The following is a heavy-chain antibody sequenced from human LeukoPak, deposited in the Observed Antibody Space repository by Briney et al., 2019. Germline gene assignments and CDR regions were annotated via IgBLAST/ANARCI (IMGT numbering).Heavy chain of an antibody. CDR2: IYYSGST. D-gene: IGHD3-16*01. CDR3: ARVRGMIKAFDI. CDR1: GGSINNYY. J-gene: IGHJ3*02. V-gene: IGHV4-59*01. Sequence: PSETLSLTCTVSGGSINNYYWNWIRQAPGKGLEWIGYIYYSGSTNYNPSLKSRVTISVDTSKNQFSLKLSSVTAADTAVYYCARVRGMIKAFDIWGQGTMVTVSS.